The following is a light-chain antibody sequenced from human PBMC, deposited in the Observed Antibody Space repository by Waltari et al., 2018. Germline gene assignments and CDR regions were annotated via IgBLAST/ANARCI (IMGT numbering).Light chain of an antibody. V-gene: IGKV1-6*02. CDR1: QALGRE. CDR3: LQDYNYPRT. J-gene: IGKJ1*01. CDR2: GAS. Sequence: AIQMTQSPSSLSASVGGRVTITCRATQALGRELAWYQQRPGEAPKVLTYGASRLQNGVPSRFSGSGSGTYFTLTISSLQPEDFATYYCLQDYNYPRTFGQGTKVEV.